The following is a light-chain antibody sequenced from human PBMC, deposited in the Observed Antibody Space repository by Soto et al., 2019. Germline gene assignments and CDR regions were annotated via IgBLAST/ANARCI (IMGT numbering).Light chain of an antibody. Sequence: DLQMTQSPSSLSASVGDRVTITCRASQSISSYLNWYQQKPGKAPKLLIYAASSLQSGVLSRFSGSGSGTDFTLTISSLQPEDFATYYCQQSYSTPMYTFGQGTKLEIK. CDR2: AAS. CDR3: QQSYSTPMYT. V-gene: IGKV1-39*01. CDR1: QSISSY. J-gene: IGKJ2*01.